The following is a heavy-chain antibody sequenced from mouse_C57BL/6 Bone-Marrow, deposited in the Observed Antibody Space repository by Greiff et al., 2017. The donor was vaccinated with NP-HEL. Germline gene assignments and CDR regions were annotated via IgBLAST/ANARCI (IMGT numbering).Heavy chain of an antibody. CDR1: GYTFTSYG. D-gene: IGHD1-1*01. CDR3: ARRYYGSSGGFAY. V-gene: IGHV1-81*01. Sequence: QVQLKQSGAELARPGASVKLSCKASGYTFTSYGISWVKQRTGQGLEWIGEIYPRSGNTYYNEKFKGKTTLTADKSSSTAYMELRSLTSEDSAVYFCARRYYGSSGGFAYWGQGTLVTVSA. CDR2: IYPRSGNT. J-gene: IGHJ3*01.